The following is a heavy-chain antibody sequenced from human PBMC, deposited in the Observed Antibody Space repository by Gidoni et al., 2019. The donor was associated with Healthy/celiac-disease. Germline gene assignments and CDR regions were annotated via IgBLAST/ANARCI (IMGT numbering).Heavy chain of an antibody. CDR2: ISSSSSTI. V-gene: IGHV3-48*01. CDR3: ARDYYYDSIFGGVWL. D-gene: IGHD3-22*01. CDR1: GCTFSRDS. Sequence: EVQLVESGGGLVQPGGSLRLSCAASGCTFSRDSMNWVRKAPGKGLEWVSYISSSSSTIYYADSVKGRFTISRDNAKNSLYLQMNSLRAEDTAVYYCARDYYYDSIFGGVWLWGQGTLVTVSS. J-gene: IGHJ4*02.